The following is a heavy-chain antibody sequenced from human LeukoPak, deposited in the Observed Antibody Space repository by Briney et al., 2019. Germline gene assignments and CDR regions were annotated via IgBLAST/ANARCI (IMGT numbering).Heavy chain of an antibody. CDR1: GFTFNGHW. CDR2: INGDGSTI. V-gene: IGHV3-74*01. CDR3: ASTIGSNGTQY. Sequence: PGGSLRLSCEASGFTFNGHWMHWVRQAPGKGLVWVSLINGDGSTIIYADSVKGRFTISRDNAKNRLYLQMNSLGAEDTAVYYCASTIGSNGTQYWGQGTLVTVSS. D-gene: IGHD2/OR15-2a*01. J-gene: IGHJ4*02.